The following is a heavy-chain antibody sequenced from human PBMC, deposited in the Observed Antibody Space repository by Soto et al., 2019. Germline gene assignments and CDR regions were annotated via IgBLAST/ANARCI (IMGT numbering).Heavy chain of an antibody. CDR3: TRDLGFGIAAAGHNWFDP. V-gene: IGHV3-49*03. CDR2: IRSKAYGETA. Sequence: LRLSCTASGFTFGDYAMRWLRRAPGKGLEWVSFIRSKAYGETAEHAASVRGRFIISRDDSKSIVHLQMNSLKTEDTGVYYCTRDLGFGIAAAGHNWFDPWGQGTQVTVSS. D-gene: IGHD6-13*01. J-gene: IGHJ5*02. CDR1: GFTFGDYA.